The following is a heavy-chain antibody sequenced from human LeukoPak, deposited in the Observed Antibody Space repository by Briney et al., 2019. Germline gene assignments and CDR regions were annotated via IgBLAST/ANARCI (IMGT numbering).Heavy chain of an antibody. V-gene: IGHV3-30-3*01. Sequence: PGGSLRLSCAASGFTFSSYAMHWVRQAPGKGLEWVAVISYDGSNKYYADSVKGRFTISRDNSKNTLYLQMNSLRAEDTAVYYCARGPLPYGDYRYYFDYWGQGTLVSVSS. CDR2: ISYDGSNK. CDR3: ARGPLPYGDYRYYFDY. J-gene: IGHJ4*02. CDR1: GFTFSSYA. D-gene: IGHD4-17*01.